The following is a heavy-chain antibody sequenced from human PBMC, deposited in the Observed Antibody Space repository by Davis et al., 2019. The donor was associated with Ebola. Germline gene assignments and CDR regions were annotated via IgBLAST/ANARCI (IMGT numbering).Heavy chain of an antibody. J-gene: IGHJ4*02. V-gene: IGHV3-48*02. Sequence: GGSLRLSCAASGFTFRSYAMSWVRQAPGKGLEWVSYISSSSSTIYYADSVKGRFTISRDNAKNSLYLQMNSLRDEDTAVYYCAKDAADYIWGSYRYTRGNDYWGQGTLVTVSS. CDR1: GFTFRSYA. CDR2: ISSSSSTI. D-gene: IGHD3-16*02. CDR3: AKDAADYIWGSYRYTRGNDY.